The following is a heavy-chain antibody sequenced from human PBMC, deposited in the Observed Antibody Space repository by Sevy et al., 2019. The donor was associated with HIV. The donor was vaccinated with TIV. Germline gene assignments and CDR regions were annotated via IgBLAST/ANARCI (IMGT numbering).Heavy chain of an antibody. Sequence: GGSLRLSCVASGFSLSSHNMNWVRQAPGKGLEWISYITYTSQTVYYADSVKGRFSISRDNAQNSLFLLMTGLREEDSAVYYCARPLNPNWGAGDAFDLWGQGTVVTVSS. J-gene: IGHJ3*01. V-gene: IGHV3-48*02. CDR3: ARPLNPNWGAGDAFDL. D-gene: IGHD7-27*01. CDR1: GFSLSSHN. CDR2: ITYTSQTV.